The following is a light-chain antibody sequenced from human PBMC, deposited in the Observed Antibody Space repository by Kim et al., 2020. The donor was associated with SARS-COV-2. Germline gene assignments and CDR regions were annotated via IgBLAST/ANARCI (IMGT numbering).Light chain of an antibody. J-gene: IGKJ1*01. Sequence: DIQMTQSPSSVSGSVGDRVTITCRASQGISSWFVWYHQKPGKPPKLLIYAASSLQSVVPSRFSGSGSGTDFTLTTSSLQREDFATYYCQKTNSFPWTFGQGAKVGIK. V-gene: IGKV1-12*01. CDR1: QGISSW. CDR2: AAS. CDR3: QKTNSFPWT.